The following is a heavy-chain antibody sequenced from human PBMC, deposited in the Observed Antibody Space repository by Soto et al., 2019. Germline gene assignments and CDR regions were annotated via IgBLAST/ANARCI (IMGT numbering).Heavy chain of an antibody. CDR1: GYTFTSYG. D-gene: IGHD3-3*01. V-gene: IGHV1-18*01. CDR3: ARATWTETYYDFWSGQSGSDWFDP. J-gene: IGHJ5*02. CDR2: ISAYNGNT. Sequence: QVQLVQSGAEVKKPGASVKVSCKASGYTFTSYGISWVRQAPGQGLEWMGWISAYNGNTNYAQKLQGRVTMTTDTSTSTAYMELRSLRSDDTAVYYCARATWTETYYDFWSGQSGSDWFDPWGQGTLVTVSS.